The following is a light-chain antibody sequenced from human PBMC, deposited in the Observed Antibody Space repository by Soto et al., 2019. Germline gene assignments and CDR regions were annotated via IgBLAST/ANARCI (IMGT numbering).Light chain of an antibody. CDR2: KAS. V-gene: IGKV1-5*03. CDR3: QQYKSYSLT. Sequence: DIQMTQSPSTLSASVGDRVTITCRASQSISSWLAWYQQKPGKAPKLLFYKASSLESGVPSRFSGSGSGTEYTLTICSLQPDEFATYYCQQYKSYSLTCGGRTKVDSK. CDR1: QSISSW. J-gene: IGKJ4*01.